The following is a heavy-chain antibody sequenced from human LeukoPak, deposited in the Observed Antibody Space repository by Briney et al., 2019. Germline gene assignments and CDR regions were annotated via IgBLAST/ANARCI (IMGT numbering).Heavy chain of an antibody. CDR3: ARESSGYFY. CDR2: ISSGSSFI. J-gene: IGHJ4*02. V-gene: IGHV3-21*01. Sequence: PGGSLRLSCAASGFTFSTYSMNWVRQAPGKGLEWVSSISSGSSFIYYADSVKGRFTISRDNAKNSLFLQMNSLRAEDTAVYYCARESSGYFYWGQGTVVTVSS. D-gene: IGHD3-22*01. CDR1: GFTFSTYS.